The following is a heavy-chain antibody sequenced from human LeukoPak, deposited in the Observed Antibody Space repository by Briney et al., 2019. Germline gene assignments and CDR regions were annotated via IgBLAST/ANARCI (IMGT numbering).Heavy chain of an antibody. CDR1: GGTFSSYA. J-gene: IGHJ5*02. CDR2: IIPIFGTA. V-gene: IGHV1-69*05. D-gene: IGHD1-7*01. CDR3: ARDNYAGANWFDP. Sequence: SVKVSCKASGGTFSSYAISWVRQAPGQGLEWMGGIIPIFGTANYAQKFQGRVTITTDESTSTAYMELSRLRSEDTAVYYCARDNYAGANWFDPWGQGTLVTVSS.